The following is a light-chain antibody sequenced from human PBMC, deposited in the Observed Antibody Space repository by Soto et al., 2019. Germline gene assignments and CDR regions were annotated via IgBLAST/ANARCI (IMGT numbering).Light chain of an antibody. CDR2: GAS. V-gene: IGKV3-20*01. Sequence: EIVLTQSPDTLSLSPGERATLSCRASQSVNNNYLAWYQQKPGQAPRLLIYGASTRATGISDRFSGSGSGTDFTLTISRLEPEDVGVFYCHLYNRSPYNFGQGTKLEIK. CDR3: HLYNRSPYN. J-gene: IGKJ2*01. CDR1: QSVNNNY.